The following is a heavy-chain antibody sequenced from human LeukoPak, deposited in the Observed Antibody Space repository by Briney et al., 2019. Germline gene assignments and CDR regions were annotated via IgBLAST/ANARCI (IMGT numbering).Heavy chain of an antibody. J-gene: IGHJ4*02. CDR1: GFTFSSHG. Sequence: PGGSLRLSCAASGFTFSSHGINWVRQAPGKGLEWVSAISGSGGSTYYADSVKGRFTISRDNSKNTLYLQMNSLRAEDTAVYYCAKGGSGSYWIEYDYWGQGTLVTVSS. CDR2: ISGSGGST. D-gene: IGHD1-26*01. CDR3: AKGGSGSYWIEYDY. V-gene: IGHV3-23*01.